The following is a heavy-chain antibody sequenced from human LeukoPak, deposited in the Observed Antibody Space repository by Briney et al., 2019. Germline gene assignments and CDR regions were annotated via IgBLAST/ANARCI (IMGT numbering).Heavy chain of an antibody. CDR1: GYTFTGYY. CDR2: IIPIFGTA. J-gene: IGHJ6*03. CDR3: AIPYYYDSSGYYSPLYYYYYMDV. V-gene: IGHV1-69*13. D-gene: IGHD3-22*01. Sequence: EASVKVSCKASGYTFTGYYMHWVRQAPGQGLEWMGGIIPIFGTANCAQKFQGRVTITADESTSTAYMELSSLRSEDTAVYYCAIPYYYDSSGYYSPLYYYYYMDVWGKGTTVTVSS.